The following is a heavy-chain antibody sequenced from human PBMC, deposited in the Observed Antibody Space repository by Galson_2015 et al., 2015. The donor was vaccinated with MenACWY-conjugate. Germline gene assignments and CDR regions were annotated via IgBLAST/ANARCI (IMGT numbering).Heavy chain of an antibody. V-gene: IGHV3-30*04. CDR1: GVTFNFPA. D-gene: IGHD5-18*01. Sequence: SLRLPCAASGVTFNFPALLWVRQAPAKGLQWESVLTFDGIYEDYVASVQGRFTISRDNSKNTLYLPMNNLRPEDTALYYCARGWGHTAMGYGLKPGAFDCWGQGTMVTVSS. CDR3: ARGWGHTAMGYGLKPGAFDC. CDR2: LTFDGIYE. J-gene: IGHJ3*01.